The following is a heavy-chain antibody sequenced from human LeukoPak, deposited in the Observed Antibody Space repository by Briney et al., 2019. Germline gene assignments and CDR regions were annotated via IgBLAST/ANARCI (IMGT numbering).Heavy chain of an antibody. D-gene: IGHD4-23*01. Sequence: GESLKISCKGSGYSFTSYWIGWVRQMPGKGLEWMGIIYPGDSDTRYSPSFQGQVTISADKSIGTAYLQWSSLKASDTAMYYCARHETTLVRSFDYWGQGTLVTVSS. V-gene: IGHV5-51*01. J-gene: IGHJ4*02. CDR1: GYSFTSYW. CDR3: ARHETTLVRSFDY. CDR2: IYPGDSDT.